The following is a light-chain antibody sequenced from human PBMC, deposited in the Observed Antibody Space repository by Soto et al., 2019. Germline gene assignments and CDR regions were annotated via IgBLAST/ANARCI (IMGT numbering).Light chain of an antibody. V-gene: IGKV1-27*01. CDR3: QKYDRAPFT. Sequence: DIQMTQSPSSLSAYFGDRVTITCRASQGINNYLAWYQQQPGRLPKLILFGASTLQSGVPARFSGSGSGTLFTLTINGLLPEDVATYYCQKYDRAPFTFGPGTKVDFK. CDR1: QGINNY. CDR2: GAS. J-gene: IGKJ3*01.